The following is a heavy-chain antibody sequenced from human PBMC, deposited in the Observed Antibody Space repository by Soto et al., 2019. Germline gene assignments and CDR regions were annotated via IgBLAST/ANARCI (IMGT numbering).Heavy chain of an antibody. CDR3: ARVGYCSSTSCSPANYYGMDV. Sequence: EVQLVESGGGLVQPGGSLRLSCAASGFTFSSYWMHWVRQAPGKGLVWVSRINRDGSSTSYADSVKGRFTISRDNAKNTLYLQMNSLRAEDTAVYYCARVGYCSSTSCSPANYYGMDVWGQGTTVTVSS. D-gene: IGHD2-2*01. CDR2: INRDGSST. V-gene: IGHV3-74*01. CDR1: GFTFSSYW. J-gene: IGHJ6*02.